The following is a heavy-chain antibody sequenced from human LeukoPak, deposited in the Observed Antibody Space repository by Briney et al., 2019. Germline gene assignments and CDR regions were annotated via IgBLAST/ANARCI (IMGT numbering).Heavy chain of an antibody. J-gene: IGHJ4*02. CDR1: GFTFSSYA. CDR3: AKDPEDIVVVVAAGFDTPGYFDY. CDR2: ISGSGGST. Sequence: HLGGSLRLSCAASGFTFSSYAMSWVRQAPGKGLEWVSAISGSGGSTYYADSVKGRFTISRDNSKNTLYLQMNSLRAEDTAVYYCAKDPEDIVVVVAAGFDTPGYFDYWGQGTLVTVSS. V-gene: IGHV3-23*01. D-gene: IGHD2-15*01.